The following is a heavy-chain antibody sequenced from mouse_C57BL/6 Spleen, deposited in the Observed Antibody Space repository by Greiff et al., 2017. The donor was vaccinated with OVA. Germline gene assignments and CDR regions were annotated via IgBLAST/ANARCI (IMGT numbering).Heavy chain of an antibody. CDR1: GFTFSDYG. CDR3: AGEGYYGSSYPYYFDY. D-gene: IGHD1-1*01. V-gene: IGHV5-17*01. J-gene: IGHJ2*01. CDR2: ISSGSSTT. Sequence: DVHLVESGGGLVKPGGSLKLSCAASGFTFSDYGMHWVRQAPEKGLEWVAYISSGSSTTYYADKVKGRFPISIDKAKNTLFLQMTSLRSEDTAMYYYAGEGYYGSSYPYYFDYWGQGTTLTVSS.